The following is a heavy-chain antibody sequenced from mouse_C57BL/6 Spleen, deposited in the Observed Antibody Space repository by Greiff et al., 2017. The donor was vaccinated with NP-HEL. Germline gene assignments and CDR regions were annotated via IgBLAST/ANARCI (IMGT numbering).Heavy chain of an antibody. Sequence: EVQLQQSGPELVKPGASVKISCKASGYTFTDYYMNWVKQSHGKSLEWIGYINPNNGGTSYNQKFKGKATLTVDKSSSTAYMVLRSLTSEDSAVYYCARYYGSSYYFDYWGQGTTLTVSS. V-gene: IGHV1-26*01. CDR2: INPNNGGT. CDR1: GYTFTDYY. D-gene: IGHD1-1*01. J-gene: IGHJ2*01. CDR3: ARYYGSSYYFDY.